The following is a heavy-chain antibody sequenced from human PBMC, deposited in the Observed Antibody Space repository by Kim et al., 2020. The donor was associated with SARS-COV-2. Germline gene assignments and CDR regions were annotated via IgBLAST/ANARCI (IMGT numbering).Heavy chain of an antibody. D-gene: IGHD6-6*01. CDR3: ARLEYSSSSRLFDP. CDR2: IYYTGDT. V-gene: IGHV4-39*02. CDR1: GGSVSSSNYY. J-gene: IGHJ5*02. Sequence: SETLSLTCTVSGGSVSSSNYYWGWIRQPPGKGLEWIGNIYYTGDTYYNPSLKSRVTMSVDTSKNHFSLKLSSLTAADTAVYYCARLEYSSSSRLFDPWGQGTLVTVS.